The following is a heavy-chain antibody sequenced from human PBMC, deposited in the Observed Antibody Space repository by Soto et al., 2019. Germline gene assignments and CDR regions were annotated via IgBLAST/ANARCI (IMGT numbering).Heavy chain of an antibody. V-gene: IGHV3-48*02. Sequence: GGSLRLSCAASGFTFSSYSMNWVRQAPGKGLEWVSYISSSSSTIYYADSVKGRFTISRDNAKNSLYLQMNSLRDEDTAVYYCARDRNYYDSSGYFDSLRDALDIWGQGTMVTVSS. CDR1: GFTFSSYS. J-gene: IGHJ3*02. CDR3: ARDRNYYDSSGYFDSLRDALDI. CDR2: ISSSSSTI. D-gene: IGHD3-22*01.